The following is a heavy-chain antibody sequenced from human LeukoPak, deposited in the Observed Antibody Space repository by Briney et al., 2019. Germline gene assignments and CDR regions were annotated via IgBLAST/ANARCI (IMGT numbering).Heavy chain of an antibody. Sequence: GGSLRLSCAASGFTVITNDMTWVRQAPGKGLEWVSVLYCDGNTKYAASVQGRFTISRDNFMSTVYLQMNSLRAEDTAVYYCAKDRQTITIFGVVNTPRANFDYWGQGTLVTVSS. D-gene: IGHD3-3*01. J-gene: IGHJ4*02. V-gene: IGHV3-53*05. CDR1: GFTVITND. CDR3: AKDRQTITIFGVVNTPRANFDY. CDR2: LYCDGNT.